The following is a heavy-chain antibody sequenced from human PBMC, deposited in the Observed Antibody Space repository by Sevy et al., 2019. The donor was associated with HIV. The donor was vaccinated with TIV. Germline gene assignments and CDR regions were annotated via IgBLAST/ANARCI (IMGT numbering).Heavy chain of an antibody. D-gene: IGHD1-26*01. Sequence: GGSLRLSCTASGFTFGDYAVSWFRQAPGKGLEWVGFIRSKAYGGTTEYAASVKGRFTISRDDSKSIASLQMNSLKTEDTAVYFCARDAGGNGGSYFYYFDYWGQRSLVTVSS. V-gene: IGHV3-49*03. CDR1: GFTFGDYA. J-gene: IGHJ4*02. CDR2: IRSKAYGGTT. CDR3: ARDAGGNGGSYFYYFDY.